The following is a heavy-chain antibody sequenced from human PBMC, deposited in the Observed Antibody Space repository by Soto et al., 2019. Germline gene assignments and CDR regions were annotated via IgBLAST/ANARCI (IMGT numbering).Heavy chain of an antibody. CDR3: ARGQVHSNTFYYHYGMDV. J-gene: IGHJ6*02. Sequence: QVQLQQWGAGLLKPSETLSLTCAVYGGSFSGYYWSWIRQPPGKGLEWIGEINHSGSTNYNPSLKSRVTISVDPSKNQFSLKLSSVTAADTAVYYCARGQVHSNTFYYHYGMDVWGQGTTVTVSS. CDR2: INHSGST. CDR1: GGSFSGYY. D-gene: IGHD4-4*01. V-gene: IGHV4-34*01.